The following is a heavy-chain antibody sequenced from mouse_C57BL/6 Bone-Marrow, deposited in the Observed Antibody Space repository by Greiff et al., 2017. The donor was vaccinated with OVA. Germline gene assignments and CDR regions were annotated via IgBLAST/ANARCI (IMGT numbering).Heavy chain of an antibody. CDR1: GYTFTSYW. Sequence: QVQLQQPGAELVKPGASVKVSCKASGYTFTSYWMHWVKQRPDQGLEWIGRIHPADSDTNYTPKFKGKATLTVDKSSSTAYLQLSSLTSEDSAVNDWEIDLLWLRRGLAYWGQGTLVTVSA. J-gene: IGHJ3*01. CDR3: EIDLLWLRRGLAY. D-gene: IGHD2-2*01. CDR2: IHPADSDT. V-gene: IGHV1-74*01.